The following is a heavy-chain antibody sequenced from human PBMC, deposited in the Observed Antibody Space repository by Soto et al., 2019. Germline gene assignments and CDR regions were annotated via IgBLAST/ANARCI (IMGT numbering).Heavy chain of an antibody. CDR3: AGGSYRTLDY. Sequence: GGSLRLSCAASGFTFSSYLMSWVRQAPGKGLEWVANIKQDGSEKYYVDSVKGRFTISRDNAKNSLYLQMNSLRAEDTAVYYCAGGSYRTLDYWGQGTLVTVSS. V-gene: IGHV3-7*01. D-gene: IGHD1-26*01. CDR2: IKQDGSEK. CDR1: GFTFSSYL. J-gene: IGHJ4*02.